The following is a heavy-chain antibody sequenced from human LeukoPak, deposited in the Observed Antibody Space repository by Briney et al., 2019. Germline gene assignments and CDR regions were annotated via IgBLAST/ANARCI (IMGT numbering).Heavy chain of an antibody. CDR3: SRESGAFCPFGY. CDR2: ISLTGRI. CDR1: GFNFSSYA. V-gene: IGHV4-4*02. D-gene: IGHD1-26*01. J-gene: IGHJ4*02. Sequence: GSLRLSCAASGFNFSSYAMSWVSQPPGQGLEWIGEISLTGRINYNPSLNGRVTMSLDESRNHLSLSLTSVTAADTAIYYCSRESGAFCPFGYWGQGTLVIVPP.